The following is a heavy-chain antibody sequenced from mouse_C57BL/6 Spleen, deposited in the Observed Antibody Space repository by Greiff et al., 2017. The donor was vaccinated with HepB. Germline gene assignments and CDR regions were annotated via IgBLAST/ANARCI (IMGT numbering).Heavy chain of an antibody. CDR2: IDPSDSYT. CDR3: ARGDDYGYYYAMDY. D-gene: IGHD2-4*01. Sequence: VKLQQPGAELVKPGASVKLSCKASGYTFTSYWMQWVKQRPGQGLEWIGEIDPSDSYTNYNQKFKGKATLTVDTSSSTAYMQLSSLTSEDSAVYYCARGDDYGYYYAMDYWGQGTSVTVSS. J-gene: IGHJ4*01. V-gene: IGHV1-50*01. CDR1: GYTFTSYW.